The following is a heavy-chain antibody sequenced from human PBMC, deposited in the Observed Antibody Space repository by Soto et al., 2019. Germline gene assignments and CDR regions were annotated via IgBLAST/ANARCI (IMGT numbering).Heavy chain of an antibody. J-gene: IGHJ5*02. Sequence: ASVKVSCKASGYTFTDYYMHWVRQAPGQGLEWMGWIKPNSGCTKYSQKFQGWVTMTRDTYISTVYMELNRLTSDDTAVYYLARGSRESSRLYWLDPLCQGTLVTVSS. V-gene: IGHV1-2*04. D-gene: IGHD2-21*01. CDR1: GYTFTDYY. CDR2: IKPNSGCT. CDR3: ARGSRESSRLYWLDP.